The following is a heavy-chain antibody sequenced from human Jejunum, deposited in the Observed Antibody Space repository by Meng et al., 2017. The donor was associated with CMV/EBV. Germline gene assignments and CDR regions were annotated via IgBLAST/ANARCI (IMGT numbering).Heavy chain of an antibody. CDR1: GGSFSTYT. CDR3: ARGRGNQPLFDF. J-gene: IGHJ4*02. CDR2: LIPVLNKA. D-gene: IGHD2/OR15-2a*01. Sequence: QAQLGASGAEVKKPGTSVKVACKTSGGSFSTYTFSWVRQAPGQGLEWMGGLIPVLNKAKSAPRFQDRVTFTADETTTTAYMELSSLTFEDTAVYFCARGRGNQPLFDFWGQGTLVTVSS. V-gene: IGHV1-69*10.